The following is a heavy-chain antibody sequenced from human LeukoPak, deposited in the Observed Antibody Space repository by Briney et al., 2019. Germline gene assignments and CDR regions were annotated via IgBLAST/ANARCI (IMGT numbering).Heavy chain of an antibody. CDR1: GGSFSGYY. D-gene: IGHD6-6*01. CDR3: ARRGSSRDFDY. J-gene: IGHJ4*02. Sequence: SETLSLTCAVYGGSFSGYYWSWIRQPPVKGLEWIGEINHSGSTNYNPSLKSRVTISVDTSKNQFSLKLSSVTAADTAVYYCARRGSSRDFDYWGQGTLVTVSS. V-gene: IGHV4-34*01. CDR2: INHSGST.